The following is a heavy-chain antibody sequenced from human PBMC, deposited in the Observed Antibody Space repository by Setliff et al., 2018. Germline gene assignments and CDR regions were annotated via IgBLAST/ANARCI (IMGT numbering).Heavy chain of an antibody. J-gene: IGHJ4*02. Sequence: SETLSLTCSVAGGSMTDFFWHWFRRPPGKGLGWNGYIYTKGGTNYSPSLKSRVTMSVDKSRNQFSLTLSSVSAADMAVYYCARGLNTESLTPLYWCPGTLVTVSS. CDR1: GGSMTDFF. CDR3: ARGLNTESLTPLY. D-gene: IGHD3-9*01. V-gene: IGHV4-4*08. CDR2: IYTKGGT.